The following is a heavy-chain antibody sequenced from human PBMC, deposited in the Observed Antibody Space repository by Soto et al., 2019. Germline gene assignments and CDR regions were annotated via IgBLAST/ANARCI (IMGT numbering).Heavy chain of an antibody. CDR2: INHSGST. CDR3: ARAISGWYRGRYFDY. D-gene: IGHD6-19*01. V-gene: IGHV4-34*01. CDR1: GGSFSGYY. J-gene: IGHJ4*02. Sequence: QVQLQQGGAGLLKPSETLSLTCAVYGGSFSGYYWSWIRQPPGKGLEWIGEINHSGSTNYNPSLKSRVTISVDTSKNQVSLKLSSVTAADTDVYYCARAISGWYRGRYFDYWGQGTLVTVSS.